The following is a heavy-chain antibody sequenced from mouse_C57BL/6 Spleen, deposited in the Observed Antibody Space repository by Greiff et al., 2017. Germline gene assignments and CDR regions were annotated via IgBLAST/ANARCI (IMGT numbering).Heavy chain of an antibody. J-gene: IGHJ2*01. Sequence: QVQLQQPGAELVRPGSSVKLSCKASGYTFTSYWMHWVKQRPIQGLEWIGNIDPSDSDTHYNQKFKDKATLTVDKSSSTAYMQLSSLTSEDSAVYYCARALGYPYYFDYWGQGTTLTVSS. V-gene: IGHV1-52*01. CDR3: ARALGYPYYFDY. CDR2: IDPSDSDT. CDR1: GYTFTSYW. D-gene: IGHD2-2*01.